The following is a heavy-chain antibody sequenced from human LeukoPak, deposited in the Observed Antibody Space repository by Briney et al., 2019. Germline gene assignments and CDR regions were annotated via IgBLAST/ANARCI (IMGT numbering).Heavy chain of an antibody. CDR2: TYHSGST. Sequence: SSETLSLTCTVSGGSISGYYWSWIRQPPGKGLEWIGYTYHSGSTNYNPSLKSRVTMSVDTSKNQISLKLSSVTAADTAVYYCARRYCSGGSCYSCCDYWGQGTLVTVSS. CDR3: ARRYCSGGSCYSCCDY. D-gene: IGHD2-15*01. V-gene: IGHV4-59*08. J-gene: IGHJ4*02. CDR1: GGSISGYY.